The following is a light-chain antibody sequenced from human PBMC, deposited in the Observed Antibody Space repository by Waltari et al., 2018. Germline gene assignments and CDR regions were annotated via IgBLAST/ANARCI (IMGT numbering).Light chain of an antibody. Sequence: DIVLTQSPGTLSLSPGERATLSCRASQSVSSSYLAWYQQKPGQAPRPLIYGASSRATGIPDRFSGSGSGTDFTLTISRLEPEDFAVYYCQQYGSSPPEGTFGQGTKVEIK. CDR3: QQYGSSPPEGT. CDR2: GAS. V-gene: IGKV3-20*01. CDR1: QSVSSSY. J-gene: IGKJ1*01.